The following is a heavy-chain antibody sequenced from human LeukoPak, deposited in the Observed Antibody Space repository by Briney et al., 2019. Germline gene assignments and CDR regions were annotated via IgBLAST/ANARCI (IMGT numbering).Heavy chain of an antibody. CDR3: ARDQAGTTNAIDY. CDR1: GFTFSDYG. Sequence: GGSLRLSCAASGFTFSDYGMYWVPQAPGKGLEWVAVIWYDGSNKYYADSVKGRFTISRDNAKNTLYLQMNSLRAEDTAVYYCARDQAGTTNAIDYWGQGTLVTVSS. J-gene: IGHJ4*02. D-gene: IGHD1/OR15-1a*01. V-gene: IGHV3-33*01. CDR2: IWYDGSNK.